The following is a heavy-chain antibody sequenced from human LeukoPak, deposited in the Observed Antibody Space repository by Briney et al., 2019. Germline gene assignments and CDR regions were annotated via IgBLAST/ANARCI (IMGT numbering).Heavy chain of an antibody. CDR1: GGSISSYY. CDR3: ARLFPIAETANDAFDI. Sequence: SETLSLTCTVSGGSISSYYWSWIRQPPGKGLEWIGYIYYSGSTNYNPSLKSRVTISVDTSKNQFSLKLSSVTAADTAVYYCARLFPIAETANDAFDIWGQGTLVTVSS. J-gene: IGHJ3*02. V-gene: IGHV4-59*08. CDR2: IYYSGST. D-gene: IGHD6-13*01.